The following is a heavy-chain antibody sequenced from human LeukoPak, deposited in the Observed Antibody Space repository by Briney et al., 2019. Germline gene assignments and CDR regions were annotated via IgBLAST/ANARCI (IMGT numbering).Heavy chain of an antibody. J-gene: IGHJ4*02. CDR2: INPSGDRT. CDR1: GYTFTNYY. D-gene: IGHD1-1*01. Sequence: ASVRVSCKASGYTFTNYYMHWVRQAPGQGLEWMGVINPSGDRTNCAQKFQVRVTMTRDTSTSTVYMELSSLRSEDTAIYYCAIGTTGVSPLYWGQGTQVTVSS. V-gene: IGHV1-46*01. CDR3: AIGTTGVSPLY.